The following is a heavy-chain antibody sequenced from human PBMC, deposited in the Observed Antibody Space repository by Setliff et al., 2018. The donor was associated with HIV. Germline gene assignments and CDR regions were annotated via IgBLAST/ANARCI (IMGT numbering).Heavy chain of an antibody. Sequence: SETLSLTCTVSGGSISSYYWSWIRQPPGKGLEWIGYIYYSGSTNYNPSLKSRVTISVDTSKNQFSLKLSSVTAADTAVYYCARHARSITMTTDWYFDLWGRGTLVTVSS. V-gene: IGHV4-59*08. CDR1: GGSISSYY. CDR3: ARHARSITMTTDWYFDL. J-gene: IGHJ2*01. CDR2: IYYSGST. D-gene: IGHD3-22*01.